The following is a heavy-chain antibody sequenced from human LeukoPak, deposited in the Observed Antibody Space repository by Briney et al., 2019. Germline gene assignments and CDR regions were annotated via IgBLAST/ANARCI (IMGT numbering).Heavy chain of an antibody. CDR1: GFTFSSYS. V-gene: IGHV3-48*04. D-gene: IGHD4-11*01. CDR3: ATETEYSNYDAFDI. J-gene: IGHJ3*02. Sequence: PGGSLRLSCAASGFTFSSYSMSWVRQAPGKGLEWISYISGGNNAIYYADSVKGRFTISRDNGKNSLYLHMSSLRADDTAIYYCATETEYSNYDAFDIWGQRTMVTVSS. CDR2: ISGGNNAI.